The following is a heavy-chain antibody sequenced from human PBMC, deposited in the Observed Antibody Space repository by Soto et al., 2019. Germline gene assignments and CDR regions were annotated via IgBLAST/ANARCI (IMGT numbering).Heavy chain of an antibody. CDR2: ISSSGSTI. CDR3: ARGLDMPYYYYGVDV. D-gene: IGHD2-2*01. Sequence: PGGSLRLSCAASGFSSSSYYMTWIRQAPGKGLEWVSYISSSGSTIYYADSVKGRFTISRDNAKNSLYLQMNSLRAEDTAVYYCARGLDMPYYYYGVDVWGLGTTVTVSS. V-gene: IGHV3-11*01. J-gene: IGHJ6*02. CDR1: GFSSSSYY.